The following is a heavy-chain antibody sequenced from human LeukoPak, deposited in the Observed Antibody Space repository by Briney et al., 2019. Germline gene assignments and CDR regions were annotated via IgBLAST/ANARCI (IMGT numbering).Heavy chain of an antibody. CDR2: ISYDGSNK. CDR3: AKGLGVGWFDP. J-gene: IGHJ5*02. CDR1: GFTFSNYA. D-gene: IGHD3-16*01. Sequence: PGRSLRLSCAASGFTFSNYAMHWVRQAPGKGLEWVAVISYDGSNKYYADSVKGRFTISRDNSKNTLYLQMNSLRAEDTAVYYCAKGLGVGWFDPWGQGTLVTVSS. V-gene: IGHV3-30*04.